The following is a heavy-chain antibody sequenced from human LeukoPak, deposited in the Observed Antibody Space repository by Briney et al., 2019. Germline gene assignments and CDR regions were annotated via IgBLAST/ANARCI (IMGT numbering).Heavy chain of an antibody. V-gene: IGHV1-2*04. Sequence: GASVTVSCKASGYTFTGYYMHWVRQAPGQGLEWMGWINPNSGGTNYAQKFQGWVTMTRDTSISTAYMELSRLRSDDTAVYYCARADDISTGHFDYWGQGTLVTVSS. D-gene: IGHD3-9*01. J-gene: IGHJ4*02. CDR3: ARADDISTGHFDY. CDR1: GYTFTGYY. CDR2: INPNSGGT.